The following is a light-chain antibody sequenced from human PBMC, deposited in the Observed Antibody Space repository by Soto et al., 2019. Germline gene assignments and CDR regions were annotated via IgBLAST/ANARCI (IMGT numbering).Light chain of an antibody. CDR2: KAS. CDR3: NQYKFFWP. V-gene: IGKV1-5*03. CDR1: QSISSW. Sequence: DIQMTQSPSTLSASVGDRVTITCRASQSISSWLAWYQQKPGKAPKLLIYKASSLESGVPSRFSGSGSGTNFTPTISSLHPDDFATYYGNQYKFFWPFAQGTRVDIK. J-gene: IGKJ1*01.